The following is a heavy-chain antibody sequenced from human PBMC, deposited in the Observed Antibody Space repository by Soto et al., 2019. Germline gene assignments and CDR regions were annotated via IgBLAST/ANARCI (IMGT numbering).Heavy chain of an antibody. CDR2: ISSGIT. J-gene: IGHJ4*02. CDR1: GGSSSGWY. V-gene: IGHV4-34*01. D-gene: IGHD1-26*01. CDR3: ARGPYSRGVGATNPSH. Sequence: LSLTCAVYGGSSSGWYWTWIRQSPVKGLEWIGEISSGITNYNPSLKSRVTISADTSKNQFSLKLSSVTAADTAVYYCARGPYSRGVGATNPSHWGQGTPVTVSS.